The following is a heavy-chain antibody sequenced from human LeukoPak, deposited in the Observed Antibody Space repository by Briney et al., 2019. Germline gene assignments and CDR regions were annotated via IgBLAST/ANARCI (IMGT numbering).Heavy chain of an antibody. CDR2: IYPGDSDT. J-gene: IGHJ4*02. D-gene: IGHD3-22*01. CDR1: GYSFTSYW. Sequence: GESLKISCKGSGYSFTSYWIGWVRQMPGKGMEWMGIIYPGDSDTRYSPSFQGQVTISADKSISTAYLQWSSLKASDTAMYYCARNTYYYDSIGYYHVAPTDYWGQGTLVTVSS. CDR3: ARNTYYYDSIGYYHVAPTDY. V-gene: IGHV5-51*01.